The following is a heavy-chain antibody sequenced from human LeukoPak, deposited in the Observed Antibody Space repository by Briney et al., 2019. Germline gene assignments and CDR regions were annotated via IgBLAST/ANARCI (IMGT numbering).Heavy chain of an antibody. J-gene: IGHJ4*02. D-gene: IGHD3-22*01. V-gene: IGHV1-2*02. CDR3: ARGAHYHDSSEGYDY. CDR1: GYTFTGYY. Sequence: ASVKVSCKASGYTFTGYYMHWVRQAPGQGLGWMGWINPNSGGTNYAQKFQGRVTMTRDTSISTAYMELSRLRSDDTALYYCARGAHYHDSSEGYDYWGQGTLVTVSS. CDR2: INPNSGGT.